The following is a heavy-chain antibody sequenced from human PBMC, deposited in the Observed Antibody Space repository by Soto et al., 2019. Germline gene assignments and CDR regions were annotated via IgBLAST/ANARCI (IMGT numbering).Heavy chain of an antibody. J-gene: IGHJ5*02. V-gene: IGHV1-3*01. D-gene: IGHD3-10*01. CDR1: GYTFTSYA. Sequence: GASVKVSCKASGYTFTSYAMHWVRQAPGQRLEWMGWINAGNGNTKYSQKFQGRVTITRDMSTSTAYMELSSLRSEDTAVYYCAAYYYGSGSYRGYNWFDPWGQGTLVTVSS. CDR2: INAGNGNT. CDR3: AAYYYGSGSYRGYNWFDP.